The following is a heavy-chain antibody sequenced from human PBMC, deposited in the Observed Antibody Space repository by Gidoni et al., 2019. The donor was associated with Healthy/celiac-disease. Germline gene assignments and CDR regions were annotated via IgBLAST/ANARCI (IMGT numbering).Heavy chain of an antibody. CDR3: ARDLLLYYYDSSGYYDY. V-gene: IGHV3-7*01. D-gene: IGHD3-22*01. CDR2: IKQDGSEK. Sequence: EVQLVESGGGLVQPGGSLRLSCAASGLTFSSYWMSWVRQAPGKGLEWVANIKQDGSEKYYVDSVKGRFTISRDNAKNSLYLQMNSLRAEDTAVYYCARDLLLYYYDSSGYYDYWGQGTLVTVSS. J-gene: IGHJ4*02. CDR1: GLTFSSYW.